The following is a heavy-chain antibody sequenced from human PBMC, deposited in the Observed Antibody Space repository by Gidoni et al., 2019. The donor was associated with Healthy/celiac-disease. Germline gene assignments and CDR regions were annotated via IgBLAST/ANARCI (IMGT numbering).Heavy chain of an antibody. CDR3: AKRIVVVMDAFDI. Sequence: EVQLVESGGGLVQPGGSLRLSRAASGFTFTSDAMSWVRQAPGKGLEWVSAISGSGGSTYYADSVKGRFTISRDNSKNTLYLQMNSLRAEDTAVYYCAKRIVVVMDAFDIWGQGTMVTVSS. D-gene: IGHD3-22*01. J-gene: IGHJ3*02. V-gene: IGHV3-23*04. CDR1: GFTFTSDA. CDR2: ISGSGGST.